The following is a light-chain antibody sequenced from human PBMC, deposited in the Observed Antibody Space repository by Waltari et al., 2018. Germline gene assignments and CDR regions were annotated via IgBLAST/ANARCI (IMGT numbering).Light chain of an antibody. V-gene: IGKV3-11*01. Sequence: EIVLTQSPATLSLSPGERATLSCRASQSISTYLGWYQQKPGQAPRLLIYDASKRATDIPARFSGSGSGTDFSLAISSLEPEDFAVYYCQHRANWPLTFGGETKVEIK. CDR2: DAS. CDR3: QHRANWPLT. CDR1: QSISTY. J-gene: IGKJ4*01.